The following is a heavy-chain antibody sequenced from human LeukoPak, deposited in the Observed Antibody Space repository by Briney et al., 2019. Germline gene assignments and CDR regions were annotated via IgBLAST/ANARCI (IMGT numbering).Heavy chain of an antibody. CDR2: INHSGST. CDR3: ARGSAVITFGGVIARAFDY. V-gene: IGHV4-34*01. J-gene: IGHJ4*02. Sequence: PSETLSLTCAVYGGSFSGYYWSWIRQPPGKGLEWIGEINHSGSTNYNPSLKSRVTISVDTSKNQFSLKLSSVTAADTAVYYCARGSAVITFGGVIARAFDYWGQGTLVTVS. CDR1: GGSFSGYY. D-gene: IGHD3-16*02.